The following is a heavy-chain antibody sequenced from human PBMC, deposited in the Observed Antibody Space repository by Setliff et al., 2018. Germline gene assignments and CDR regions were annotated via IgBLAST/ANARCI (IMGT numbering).Heavy chain of an antibody. D-gene: IGHD1-26*01. V-gene: IGHV4-39*01. Sequence: PSETLSLTCTVSGASLSSGTYYWAWIRQPPGKGLEWIGRIHYGGTTYYNASLKSRVTISVDTSKNQFSLRLNSVTAADTAVYYCARTGTYRYFDYWSQGTLVTVSS. J-gene: IGHJ4*02. CDR1: GASLSSGTYY. CDR2: IHYGGTT. CDR3: ARTGTYRYFDY.